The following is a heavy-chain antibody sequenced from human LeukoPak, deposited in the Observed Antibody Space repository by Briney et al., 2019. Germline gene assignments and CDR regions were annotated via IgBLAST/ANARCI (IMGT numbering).Heavy chain of an antibody. CDR2: INHSGST. CDR1: GGSFSGYY. D-gene: IGHD3-22*01. V-gene: IGHV4-34*01. J-gene: IGHJ4*02. Sequence: SETLSLTCAVYGGSFSGYYWNWIRQPPGKGLEWIGEINHSGSTNYNPSLKSRVTISVDTSKNQLSLKLSSVTAADTAVYYCARVLHNRNYDGSPYYGYWGQGTLVTVSS. CDR3: ARVLHNRNYDGSPYYGY.